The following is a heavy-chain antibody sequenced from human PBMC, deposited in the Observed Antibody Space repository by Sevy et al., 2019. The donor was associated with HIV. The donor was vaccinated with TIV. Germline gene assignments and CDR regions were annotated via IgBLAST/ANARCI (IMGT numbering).Heavy chain of an antibody. D-gene: IGHD3-22*01. Sequence: GGSLRLSCVASGFNLSPYWMTWVRQAPGKGLEWVANIKQDGNEKYYVDSVKGLFTVSRDNAKNALYLQMYSLRVEDTAVYFCASNTYHYDSNTYYPVYWGQGTRVTVSS. CDR2: IKQDGNEK. J-gene: IGHJ4*02. CDR1: GFNLSPYW. CDR3: ASNTYHYDSNTYYPVY. V-gene: IGHV3-7*01.